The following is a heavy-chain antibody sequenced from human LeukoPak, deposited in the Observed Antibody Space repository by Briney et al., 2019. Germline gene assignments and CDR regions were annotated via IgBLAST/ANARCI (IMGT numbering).Heavy chain of an antibody. CDR3: AKEDYGDLVPSFDY. Sequence: PGGSLRLSCAASGFIFSSYSMSWVRQAPGKGLEWVSVITGSGGNTYYADSVKGRFTISRDNSKNTLYLQMNSLRAEDTAVYYCAKEDYGDLVPSFDYWGQGTLVTVSS. J-gene: IGHJ4*02. CDR2: ITGSGGNT. V-gene: IGHV3-23*01. CDR1: GFIFSSYS. D-gene: IGHD4-17*01.